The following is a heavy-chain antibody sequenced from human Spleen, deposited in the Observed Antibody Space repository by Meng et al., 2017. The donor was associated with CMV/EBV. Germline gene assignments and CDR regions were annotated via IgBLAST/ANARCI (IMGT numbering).Heavy chain of an antibody. CDR2: TECSSSPI. Sequence: TFSGCYMTRIRQCPGKGLEWVEHTECSSSPIYNGDSEKGRLTKSRDNAKNSLYLQNNSLRAEATAVYYCARAPAAYGSGSYSYWFDFWGQGTLVTVSS. CDR3: ARAPAAYGSGSYSYWFDF. CDR1: TFSGCY. J-gene: IGHJ5*01. D-gene: IGHD3-10*01. V-gene: IGHV3-11*01.